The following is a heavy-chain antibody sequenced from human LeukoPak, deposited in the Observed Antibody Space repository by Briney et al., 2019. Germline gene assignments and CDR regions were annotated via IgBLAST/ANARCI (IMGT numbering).Heavy chain of an antibody. Sequence: ASVKVSCKASGYTFTNYYMQWVRQAPGQGLEWMGVINPSGGSTTYAQKFQGRVTLTRDTSTSIVYMELSSLTSEDTAVYYCARDYYDTGGYSNWFDPWGQGTQVTVSS. CDR1: GYTFTNYY. D-gene: IGHD3-22*01. CDR3: ARDYYDTGGYSNWFDP. CDR2: INPSGGST. J-gene: IGHJ5*02. V-gene: IGHV1-46*01.